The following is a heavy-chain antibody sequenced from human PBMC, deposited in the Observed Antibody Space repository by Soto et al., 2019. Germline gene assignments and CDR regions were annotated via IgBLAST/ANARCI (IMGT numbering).Heavy chain of an antibody. CDR2: IIPILGIA. CDR1: GGALSSYT. V-gene: IGHV1-69*02. Sequence: SVKVSCKASGGALSSYTISWVRQAPGQGLEWMGRIIPILGIANYAQKFQGRVTITADKSTSTAYMELSSLRSEDTAVYYCARGYSYGPVGMDVWGQGTTVTVSS. D-gene: IGHD5-18*01. CDR3: ARGYSYGPVGMDV. J-gene: IGHJ6*02.